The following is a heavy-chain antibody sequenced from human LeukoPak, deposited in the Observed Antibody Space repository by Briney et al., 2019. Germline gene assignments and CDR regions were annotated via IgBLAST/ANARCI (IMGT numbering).Heavy chain of an antibody. CDR2: ISTGGSPI. CDR1: GFTFSSYE. V-gene: IGHV3-48*03. Sequence: GGSLRLSCAASGFTFSSYEMNWVRQAPGKGLEWVSYISTGGSPIYYGNSVKGRFTISRDNAKNSLYLQMNSLRAEDTALYYCARRGFYDTSGYLFDHWGQGTLVTASS. D-gene: IGHD3-22*01. J-gene: IGHJ4*02. CDR3: ARRGFYDTSGYLFDH.